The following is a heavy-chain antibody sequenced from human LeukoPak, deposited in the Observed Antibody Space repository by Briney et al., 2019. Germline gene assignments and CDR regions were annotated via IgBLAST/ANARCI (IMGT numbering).Heavy chain of an antibody. J-gene: IGHJ6*04. CDR2: IYYSGST. D-gene: IGHD3-10*01. CDR3: ARDPITMVRGLVNYGMDV. V-gene: IGHV4-30-4*01. Sequence: PSQTLSLTCTVSGGSISSGDYYWSWIRQPPGKGLEWIGYIYYSGSTYYNPSLKSRVTISVDTSKNQFSLKLSSVTAADTAVYYCARDPITMVRGLVNYGMDVWGKGTTVTVSS. CDR1: GGSISSGDYY.